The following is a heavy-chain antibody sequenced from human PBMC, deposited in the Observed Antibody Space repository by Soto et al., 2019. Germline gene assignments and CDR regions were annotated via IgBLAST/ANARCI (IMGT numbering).Heavy chain of an antibody. CDR2: INPSGST. CDR1: GGSFSGYY. J-gene: IGHJ4*02. CDR3: ARYKITGLFDY. V-gene: IGHV4-34*01. D-gene: IGHD2-8*02. Sequence: QVQLQQWGAGLLKPSETLSLTCAVYGGSFSGYYWTWIRQPPGTGLEWIGEINPSGSTNYNPSLKRRVTISVDTSKTQFSLKLTSVTAADTSVYYCARYKITGLFDYWGQGTLVTVSS.